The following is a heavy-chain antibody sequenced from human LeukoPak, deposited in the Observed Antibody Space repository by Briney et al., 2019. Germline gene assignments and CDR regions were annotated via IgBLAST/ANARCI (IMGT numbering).Heavy chain of an antibody. Sequence: ASVKVSCKASGYTFTSYDINWVRQATGQGLEWMRWMNPNSGNTGYAQEFQGRVTVTRNTSISTAYMELSSLRSEDTAMYYCARGRIAAAGRHIGGYWGQGTLVTVSS. V-gene: IGHV1-8*01. J-gene: IGHJ4*02. CDR3: ARGRIAAAGRHIGGY. CDR2: MNPNSGNT. D-gene: IGHD6-13*01. CDR1: GYTFTSYD.